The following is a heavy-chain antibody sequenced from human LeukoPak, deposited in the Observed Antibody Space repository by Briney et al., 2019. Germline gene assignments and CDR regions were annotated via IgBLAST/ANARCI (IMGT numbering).Heavy chain of an antibody. Sequence: SETLSLTCAVYGGSFSGYYWSLIRQPPGKGLEWIGEINHSGSTNYNPSLKSRVTISVDTSKNQFSLKLSSVTAADTAVYYCARGRRYSKKAKNLRIMYYFDYWGQGTLVTVSS. CDR2: INHSGST. CDR1: GGSFSGYY. V-gene: IGHV4-34*01. D-gene: IGHD2/OR15-2a*01. CDR3: ARGRRYSKKAKNLRIMYYFDY. J-gene: IGHJ4*02.